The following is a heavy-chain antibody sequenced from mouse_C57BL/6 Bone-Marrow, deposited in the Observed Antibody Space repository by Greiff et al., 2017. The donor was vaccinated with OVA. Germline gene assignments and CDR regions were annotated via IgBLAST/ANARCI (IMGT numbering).Heavy chain of an antibody. Sequence: EVQLQQSGGGLVKPGGSLKLSCAASGFTFSDYGMHWVRQAPEKGLEWVAYISSGSSTIYYADTVKGRFTISRDNAKNTLFLQMTSLRSEDTAMYYCARRNWSWFAYWGQGTLVTVSA. CDR3: ARRNWSWFAY. D-gene: IGHD4-1*01. V-gene: IGHV5-17*01. CDR2: ISSGSSTI. CDR1: GFTFSDYG. J-gene: IGHJ3*01.